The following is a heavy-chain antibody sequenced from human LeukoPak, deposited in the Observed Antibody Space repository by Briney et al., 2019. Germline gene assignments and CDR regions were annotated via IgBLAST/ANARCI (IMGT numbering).Heavy chain of an antibody. J-gene: IGHJ4*02. CDR2: INPNSGDT. CDR3: ARGPNWNFDVVFGYFDY. Sequence: GASVKVSCKASGYTFTGYFMHWVRQAPGQGLEWMGWINPNSGDTNYAQKFLGRVTMTRDTSISTAYMELSGLTSDDTAVYYCARGPNWNFDVVFGYFDYWGQGTLVTVSS. V-gene: IGHV1-2*02. D-gene: IGHD1-1*01. CDR1: GYTFTGYF.